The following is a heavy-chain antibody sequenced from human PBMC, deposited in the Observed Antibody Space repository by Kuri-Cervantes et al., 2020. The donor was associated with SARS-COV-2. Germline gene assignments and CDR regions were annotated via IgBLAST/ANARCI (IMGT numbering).Heavy chain of an antibody. Sequence: ASVKVSCKASGYTFTSHYMHWVRQAPGQGLEWMGIINPSGGSTSYAQKFQGRVTMTRDTSTSTVYMELSSLRSEDTAVYYCARVVGYCSSTSCPLLAFDIWGQGTMITVSS. V-gene: IGHV1-46*01. CDR3: ARVVGYCSSTSCPLLAFDI. CDR2: INPSGGST. D-gene: IGHD2-2*01. J-gene: IGHJ3*02. CDR1: GYTFTSHY.